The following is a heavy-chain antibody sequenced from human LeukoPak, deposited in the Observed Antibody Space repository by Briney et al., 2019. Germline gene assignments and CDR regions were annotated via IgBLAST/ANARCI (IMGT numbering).Heavy chain of an antibody. V-gene: IGHV4-39*01. D-gene: IGHD2-15*01. Sequence: PHETLPLTCTVSGGSISSSSYYWGWIRQPPGKGLEWIGGIYYSGSTYYNPSLKSRAIISVDTSKHQFSLRLSSVTAADTAVYYCARVYCSGGTCSFDYWGQGTLCTVSS. J-gene: IGHJ4*02. CDR1: GGSISSSSYY. CDR2: IYYSGST. CDR3: ARVYCSGGTCSFDY.